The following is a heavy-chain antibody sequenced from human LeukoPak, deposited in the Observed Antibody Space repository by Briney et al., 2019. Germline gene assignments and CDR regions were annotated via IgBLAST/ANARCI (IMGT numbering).Heavy chain of an antibody. J-gene: IGHJ4*02. CDR1: GGSISSYY. Sequence: SSETLSLTCTVSGGSISSYYWSWIRQPPGKGLEWIGYIYYSGSTNYNPSLKSRVTISVDTSKNQFSLKLSSVTAADTAVYYCARVSDSSGYYWYYFDYWGQGTLVTVSS. D-gene: IGHD3-22*01. CDR2: IYYSGST. V-gene: IGHV4-59*01. CDR3: ARVSDSSGYYWYYFDY.